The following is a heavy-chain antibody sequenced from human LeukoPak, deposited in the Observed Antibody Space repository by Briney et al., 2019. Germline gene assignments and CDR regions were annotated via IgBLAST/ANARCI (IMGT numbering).Heavy chain of an antibody. D-gene: IGHD3-10*02. CDR1: GFTFSSYG. V-gene: IGHV3-30*18. CDR2: ISYDGSNK. J-gene: IGHJ4*02. CDR3: AKCSGVATEFDY. Sequence: GGSLRLSCAASGFTFSSYGMHWVRQAPGKGLEWVAVISYDGSNKYYADSVKGRFTISRDNSKNTLYLQMNSLRAEDTAVYYCAKCSGVATEFDYWGQGTLVTVSS.